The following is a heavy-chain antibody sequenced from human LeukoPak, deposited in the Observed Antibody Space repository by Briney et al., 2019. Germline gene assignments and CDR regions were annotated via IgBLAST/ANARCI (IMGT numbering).Heavy chain of an antibody. Sequence: GRSLRLSCAASGFTFSSYGMHWVRQAPGKGLEWVAVIWYDGSNKYYADSVKGRFTISRDNSKNTLYLQMNSLSAEDTAVYYCAASSWYRYYYYYGMDVWGQGTTVTVSS. CDR3: AASSWYRYYYYYGMDV. CDR2: IWYDGSNK. J-gene: IGHJ6*02. V-gene: IGHV3-33*01. D-gene: IGHD6-13*01. CDR1: GFTFSSYG.